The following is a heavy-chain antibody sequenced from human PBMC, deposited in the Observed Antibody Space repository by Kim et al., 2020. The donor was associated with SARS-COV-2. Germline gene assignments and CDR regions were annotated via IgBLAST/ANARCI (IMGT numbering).Heavy chain of an antibody. Sequence: ASVKVSCKVSGYTLTELSMHWVRQAPGKGLEWMGGFDPEDGETIYAQKFQGRVTMTEDTSTDTAYMELSSLRSEDTAVYYCATLWSITMIVVVKESAFDIWGQGTMVTVSS. V-gene: IGHV1-24*01. J-gene: IGHJ3*02. CDR3: ATLWSITMIVVVKESAFDI. CDR1: GYTLTELS. CDR2: FDPEDGET. D-gene: IGHD3-22*01.